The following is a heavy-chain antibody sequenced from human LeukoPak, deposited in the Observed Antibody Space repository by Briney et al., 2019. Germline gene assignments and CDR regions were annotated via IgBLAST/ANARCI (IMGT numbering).Heavy chain of an antibody. V-gene: IGHV4-59*08. D-gene: IGHD1-26*01. CDR2: IYYSGNT. CDR1: GGPISSYY. J-gene: IGHJ4*02. CDR3: ARLGGATSPFGY. Sequence: SETLSLTCTVSGGPISSYYWSWIRQPPGKGLEWIGYIYYSGNTNYNPSLKSRVTISVDTSKNQFSLNLSSVTAADTAIYYCARLGGATSPFGYWGQGTLATVSS.